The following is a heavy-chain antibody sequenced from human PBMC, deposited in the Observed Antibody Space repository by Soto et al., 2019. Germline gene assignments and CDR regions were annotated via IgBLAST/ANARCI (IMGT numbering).Heavy chain of an antibody. CDR2: INPNSGGT. J-gene: IGHJ3*02. V-gene: IGHV1-2*04. CDR3: ASHSSSPRSGYAFDI. CDR1: GYTFTGYY. Sequence: EASVKVSCKASGYTFTGYYMHWVRQAPGQGLEWMGWINPNSGGTNYAQKFQGWVTMTRDTSISTAYMELSRLRSDDTAVYYCASHSSSPRSGYAFDIWGQGTMVTVSS. D-gene: IGHD6-6*01.